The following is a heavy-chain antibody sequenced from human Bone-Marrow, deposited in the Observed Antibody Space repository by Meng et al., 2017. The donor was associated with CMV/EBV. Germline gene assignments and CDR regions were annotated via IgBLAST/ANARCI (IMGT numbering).Heavy chain of an antibody. J-gene: IGHJ3*02. CDR1: AFTFTRHS. D-gene: IGHD3-22*01. CDR2: ISTSSDII. V-gene: IGHV3-48*02. Sequence: GESLKISCAASAFTFTRHSMNWVRQAPGKGLEWLSYISTSSDIIYYADSVRGRFTISRDNAKNSVYLQMSSLRDEDTAVYYCARRGGRHPNYYDSSGYYYGNAFDIWGQGTMVTVSS. CDR3: ARRGGRHPNYYDSSGYYYGNAFDI.